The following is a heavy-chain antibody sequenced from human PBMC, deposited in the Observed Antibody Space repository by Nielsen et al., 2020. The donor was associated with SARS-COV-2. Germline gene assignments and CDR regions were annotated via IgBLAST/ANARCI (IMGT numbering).Heavy chain of an antibody. D-gene: IGHD2-21*02. CDR1: GFTFSTYA. CDR2: IKQDGSEK. CDR3: ARAGHDFWYFDL. J-gene: IGHJ2*01. V-gene: IGHV3-7*03. Sequence: ESLKISCSASGFTFSTYAMHWVRQAPGKGLEWVANIKQDGSEKYYVDSVKGRFTISRDNAKNSLYLQMNSLRAEDTALYYCARAGHDFWYFDLWGRGTLVTVSS.